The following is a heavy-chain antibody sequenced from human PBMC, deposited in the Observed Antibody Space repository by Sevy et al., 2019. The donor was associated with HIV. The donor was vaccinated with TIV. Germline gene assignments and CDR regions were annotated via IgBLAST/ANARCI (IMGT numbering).Heavy chain of an antibody. V-gene: IGHV3-23*01. CDR2: ISATGGST. Sequence: GGSLRLSCAASGFTLTSYTMNWVRQAPGKGLEWVASISATGGSTYYADSVKGRFTISRDVSKGTLYLQMNSLTAEDTAIFYRSKTLQKLPFHPHYFDYWGQGTLVTVSS. D-gene: IGHD2-21*02. CDR1: GFTLTSYT. CDR3: SKTLQKLPFHPHYFDY. J-gene: IGHJ4*02.